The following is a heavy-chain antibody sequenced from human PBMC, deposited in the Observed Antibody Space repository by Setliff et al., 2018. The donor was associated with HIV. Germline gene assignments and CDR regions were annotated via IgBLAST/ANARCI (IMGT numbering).Heavy chain of an antibody. Sequence: SETLSLTCTVSGGSITSTSYYWTWIRQPAGKGLEWIGRIYASGNTNYNPSLKSRVTISVDTSKNQFSLKLNSVTAADTAVYYCVRFSNTLNWFDPWGQGTLVTVSS. V-gene: IGHV4-61*02. CDR1: GGSITSTSYY. J-gene: IGHJ5*02. D-gene: IGHD4-4*01. CDR3: VRFSNTLNWFDP. CDR2: IYASGNT.